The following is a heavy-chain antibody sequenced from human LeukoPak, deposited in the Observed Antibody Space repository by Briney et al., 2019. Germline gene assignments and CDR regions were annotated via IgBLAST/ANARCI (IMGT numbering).Heavy chain of an antibody. J-gene: IGHJ5*02. CDR1: GGSFSGYY. CDR3: ARDTYSSGWYIHHWFDP. D-gene: IGHD6-19*01. V-gene: IGHV4-34*01. Sequence: SETLSLTCAVYGGSFSGYYWSWIRQPPGKGLEWIGEINHSGSTNYNPSLKSRVTISVDTSKNQFSLKLSSVTAADTAVYYCARDTYSSGWYIHHWFDPWGQGTLVTVSS. CDR2: INHSGST.